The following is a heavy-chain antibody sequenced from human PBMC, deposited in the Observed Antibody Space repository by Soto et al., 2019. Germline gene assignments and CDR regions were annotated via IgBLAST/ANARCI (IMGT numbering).Heavy chain of an antibody. CDR1: VGSFSGYY. CDR2: INHSGST. D-gene: IGHD3-9*01. Sequence: SETLSLTCAVYVGSFSGYYWSWIRQPPGKGLEWIGEINHSGSTNYNPSLKSRVTISVDTSKNQFSLKLSSVTAADTAVYYCARRGAYDILTGSTDLLDYWGQGTLVTVSS. V-gene: IGHV4-34*01. J-gene: IGHJ4*02. CDR3: ARRGAYDILTGSTDLLDY.